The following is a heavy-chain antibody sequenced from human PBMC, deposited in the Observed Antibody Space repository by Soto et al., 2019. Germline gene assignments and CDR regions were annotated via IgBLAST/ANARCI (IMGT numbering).Heavy chain of an antibody. CDR1: GFTFSSYA. D-gene: IGHD3-3*01. CDR2: ISYSGGST. V-gene: IGHV3-23*01. J-gene: IGHJ4*02. CDR3: AKASRVYYDFWSGYHKDY. Sequence: GSLRLSCAASGFTFSSYAMHWVRQAPGKGLEWVAVISYSGGSTYYADSVKGRFTISRDNSKNTLYLQMNSLRAEDTAVYYCAKASRVYYDFWSGYHKDYWGQGTLVNVSS.